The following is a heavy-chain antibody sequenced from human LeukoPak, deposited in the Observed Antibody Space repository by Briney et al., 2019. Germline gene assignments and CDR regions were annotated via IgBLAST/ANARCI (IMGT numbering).Heavy chain of an antibody. CDR3: ARGAGVATIPFDF. CDR1: GGSFRGYY. CDR2: IKHSGST. Sequence: SETLSLTWAVYGGSFRGYYWSWIRQPPGKGLEWIGEIKHSGSTDYSPSLKSRVTISLDTSKDQFSLKLSSVTAADTAVYYCARGAGVATIPFDFWGQGTLVTVSS. J-gene: IGHJ4*02. D-gene: IGHD5-12*01. V-gene: IGHV4-34*01.